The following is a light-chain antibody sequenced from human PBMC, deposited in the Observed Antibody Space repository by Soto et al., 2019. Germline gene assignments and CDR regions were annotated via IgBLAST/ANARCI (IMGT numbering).Light chain of an antibody. V-gene: IGLV2-14*01. CDR2: EVS. J-gene: IGLJ3*02. Sequence: QSALTQAASVSGSPGQSITISCTGTSSDVGGYNYVSWYQQHPGKAPKLMIYEVSNRPSGVSNRFSGSKSGNTASLTISGLQAEDEADYYCSSYTSGSTWVFGGGTKLTVL. CDR3: SSYTSGSTWV. CDR1: SSDVGGYNY.